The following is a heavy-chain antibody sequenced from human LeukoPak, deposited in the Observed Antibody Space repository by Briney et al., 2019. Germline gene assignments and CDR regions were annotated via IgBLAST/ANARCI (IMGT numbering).Heavy chain of an antibody. Sequence: SETLSLTCAVYGGSFSGNYWTLIRQTPGRGLEWIGESSPTGDITGYNPSLKGRATISVDSSKNQFSLKLTSVTAADTGVYYCARVPDFVARPCDSWGPGTLVSVSS. CDR2: SSPTGDIT. D-gene: IGHD3-16*02. V-gene: IGHV4-34*01. CDR3: ARVPDFVARPCDS. J-gene: IGHJ4*02. CDR1: GGSFSGNY.